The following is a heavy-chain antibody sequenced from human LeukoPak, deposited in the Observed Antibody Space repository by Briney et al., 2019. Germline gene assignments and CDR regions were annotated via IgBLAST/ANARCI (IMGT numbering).Heavy chain of an antibody. J-gene: IGHJ4*02. Sequence: GGSLRLSCAASGFAFSTYFMNWVRQAPGKGLEWLSSISGSSNYIYYADSLKGRFTISRDNAKSSLYLQMNSLRAEDTAVYYCAKATDYYGSGSYYGFDYWGQGTLVTVSS. CDR2: ISGSSNYI. CDR3: AKATDYYGSGSYYGFDY. CDR1: GFAFSTYF. V-gene: IGHV3-21*04. D-gene: IGHD3-10*01.